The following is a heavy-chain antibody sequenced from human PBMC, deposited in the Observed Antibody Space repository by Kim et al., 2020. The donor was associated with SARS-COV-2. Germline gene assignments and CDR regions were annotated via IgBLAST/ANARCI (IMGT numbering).Heavy chain of an antibody. V-gene: IGHV3-9*01. Sequence: GGSLRLSCAASGFTFDDYAMHWVRQAPGMGLEWVSGISWNSGSIGYADSVKGRFTISRDNAKNSLYLQMNSLRAEDTALYYCAKDHARGYSSSWYGFDPWGQGTLVTVSS. CDR2: ISWNSGSI. D-gene: IGHD6-13*01. CDR1: GFTFDDYA. J-gene: IGHJ5*02. CDR3: AKDHARGYSSSWYGFDP.